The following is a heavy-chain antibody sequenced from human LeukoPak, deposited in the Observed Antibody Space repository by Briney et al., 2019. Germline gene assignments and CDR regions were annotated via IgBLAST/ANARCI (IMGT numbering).Heavy chain of an antibody. J-gene: IGHJ3*02. CDR1: GVTFSNFY. D-gene: IGHD5-18*01. Sequence: PGGSLRLSCTASGVTFSNFYMSWGRHPPRKGMGLVSYSSIDCTSISYSDSVKNRFTISTDNSTNSLYLQMNSLTAEDTAIYYGVRVISCGYSNRDPTACHGQGNAFDIWGQGTMVTVSS. CDR2: SSIDCTSI. V-gene: IGHV3-11*01. CDR3: VRVISCGYSNRDPTACHGQGNAFDI.